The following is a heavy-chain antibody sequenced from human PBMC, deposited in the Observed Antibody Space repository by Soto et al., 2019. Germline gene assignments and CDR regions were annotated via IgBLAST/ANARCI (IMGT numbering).Heavy chain of an antibody. CDR2: KNPNNGNT. Sequence: QVQLVQSGAEVKKPGASVKVSCKASGYTFTSYDMNWVRQATGQGLEWLGYKNPNNGNTGYAQKFQARVPRPRSTSISQAYMELSSLRSEDTAVYYWAGGNTIQPSPVYAMDVWGQGTTVTVSS. CDR1: GYTFTSYD. J-gene: IGHJ6*02. V-gene: IGHV1-8*01. CDR3: AGGNTIQPSPVYAMDV. D-gene: IGHD3-3*01.